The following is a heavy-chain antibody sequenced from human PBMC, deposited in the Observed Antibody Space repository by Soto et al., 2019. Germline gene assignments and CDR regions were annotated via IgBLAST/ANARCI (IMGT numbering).Heavy chain of an antibody. CDR3: ARVVHQPMGYCSGGSCYSGGYFDL. V-gene: IGHV4-30-2*01. CDR1: GGSISSGGYS. J-gene: IGHJ2*01. D-gene: IGHD2-15*01. CDR2: IYHSGST. Sequence: PSETLSLTCAVSGGSISSGGYSWSWIRQPPGKGLEWIGYIYHSGSTYYNPSLKSRVTISVDRSKNQFSLKLSSVTAADTAVYYCARVVHQPMGYCSGGSCYSGGYFDLWGRGTLVTSPQ.